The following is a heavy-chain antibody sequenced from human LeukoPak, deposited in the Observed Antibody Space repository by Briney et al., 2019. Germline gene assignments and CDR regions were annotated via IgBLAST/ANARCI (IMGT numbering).Heavy chain of an antibody. V-gene: IGHV3-72*01. CDR3: AKLVFSITGY. CDR2: SKNKDYAYST. Sequence: GGALRLSCAASGFTFSDHHMDWVRQAPGKGLEWIGRSKNKDYAYSTVYAASVKGRFTFSRDDPKNSLYLQMNSLTTEDTAVYYCAKLVFSITGYWGQGTLVTVSS. J-gene: IGHJ4*02. CDR1: GFTFSDHH. D-gene: IGHD3-3*02.